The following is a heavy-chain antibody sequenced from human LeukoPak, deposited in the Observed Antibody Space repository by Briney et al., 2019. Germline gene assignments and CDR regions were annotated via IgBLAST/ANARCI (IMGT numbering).Heavy chain of an antibody. D-gene: IGHD3-10*01. Sequence: ASMKVSCKASGYSFSDYHIHWVRQAPGQGLEWMGWISTDNGNTNYAQKFQDRVTMTTDTSTSTAYMELRSLRSDDTAVYYCASRGGNYWPWGQGTLVTVSS. CDR2: ISTDNGNT. CDR1: GYSFSDYH. V-gene: IGHV1-18*04. CDR3: ASRGGNYWP. J-gene: IGHJ5*02.